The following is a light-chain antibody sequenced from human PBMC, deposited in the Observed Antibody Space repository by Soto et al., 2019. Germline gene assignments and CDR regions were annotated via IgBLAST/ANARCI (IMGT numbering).Light chain of an antibody. V-gene: IGKV4-1*01. CDR3: QQYYSTPQT. Sequence: DVVMTQSPDSLAVSLGERATINCKSSQSVLYSSNNNNYLAWYQQKPGQPPKLLIYWASTRESGVPGRFSGSGSGTDFTLTITSLQAEDVAVYYCQQYYSTPQTFGQGTKVDIK. CDR1: QSVLYSSNNNNY. CDR2: WAS. J-gene: IGKJ1*01.